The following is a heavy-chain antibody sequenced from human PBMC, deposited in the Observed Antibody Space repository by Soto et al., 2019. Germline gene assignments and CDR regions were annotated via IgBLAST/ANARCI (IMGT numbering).Heavy chain of an antibody. D-gene: IGHD2-15*01. CDR1: GGSFSPNY. V-gene: IGHV4-59*08. J-gene: IGHJ4*02. CDR3: ARHTPAISISDH. Sequence: SETLSLTCRLSGGSFSPNYWGWFRQSPGKGLEWVGYIYYGGTTSYNPSLKSRVTISLETSKSQFSLKLSSVTAADTAVYYCARHTPAISISDHWGQGALVTVSS. CDR2: IYYGGTT.